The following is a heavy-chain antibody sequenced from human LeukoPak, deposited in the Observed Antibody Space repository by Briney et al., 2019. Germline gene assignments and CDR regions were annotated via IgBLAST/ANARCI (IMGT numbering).Heavy chain of an antibody. CDR2: ISGSGGST. D-gene: IGHD6-6*01. J-gene: IGHJ5*02. Sequence: GGSLRLSCAASGFTFSSYGMSWVRQAPGKGLEWVSGISGSGGSTYYADSVKGRLTISRDNSKNTLYLQMNSLRAEDTAVYYCASFPDTTEYSSSYYNWFDPWGQGTLVTVSS. CDR3: ASFPDTTEYSSSYYNWFDP. CDR1: GFTFSSYG. V-gene: IGHV3-23*01.